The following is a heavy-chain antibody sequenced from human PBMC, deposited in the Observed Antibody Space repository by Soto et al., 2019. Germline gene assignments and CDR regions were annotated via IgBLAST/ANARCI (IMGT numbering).Heavy chain of an antibody. CDR1: GFTVSSYA. D-gene: IGHD3-16*01. J-gene: IGHJ6*03. Sequence: QLLESGGGLVQPGGSLRLSCAASGFTVSSYAMSWVRQAPGKGLEWVSVISGSGSTYSADSVKGRFTISRDSSKNTVYLQMSSLRAEDTAVYYCAKALRFTFTTGYYMDVWGRGTTVTVSS. CDR3: AKALRFTFTTGYYMDV. V-gene: IGHV3-23*01. CDR2: ISGSGST.